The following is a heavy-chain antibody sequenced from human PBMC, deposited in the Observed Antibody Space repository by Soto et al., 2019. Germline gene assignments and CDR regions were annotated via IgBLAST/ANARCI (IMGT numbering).Heavy chain of an antibody. CDR1: GYTFTDYG. J-gene: IGHJ4*02. CDR3: ARISQSDFWSGYYYFFDY. V-gene: IGHV1-18*01. CDR2: ITAFNGKT. D-gene: IGHD3-3*01. Sequence: QVHLVQSGAEVEKPGASVKVSCKASGYTFTDYGISWVRQAPGQGLQWMGWITAFNGKTKYAQQFQGRVTMTTDTTTSTAYMELRRLESDDTAVYYCARISQSDFWSGYYYFFDYWGQGTLVTVSS.